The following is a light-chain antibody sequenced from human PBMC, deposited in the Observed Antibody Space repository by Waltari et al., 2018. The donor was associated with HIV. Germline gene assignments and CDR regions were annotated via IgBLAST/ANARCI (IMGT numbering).Light chain of an antibody. CDR3: QVWDSSRDLVV. CDR1: NIGSKS. CDR2: ADD. Sequence: SYVLTQPPSVSVAPGQTARITCGGNNIGSKSMYWYQQRTGQAPVLVVYADDDRPSGIPERFSGSNSGNTATLSISRVEAGDEADYYCQVWDSSRDLVVFGGGTKLTVL. V-gene: IGLV3-21*02. J-gene: IGLJ2*01.